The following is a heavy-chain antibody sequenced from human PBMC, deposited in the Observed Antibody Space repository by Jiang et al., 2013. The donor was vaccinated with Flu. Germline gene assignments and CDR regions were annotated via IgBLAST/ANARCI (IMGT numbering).Heavy chain of an antibody. CDR1: GYTFTGYY. V-gene: IGHV1-2*02. CDR2: INPNSGGT. D-gene: IGHD5-12*01. Sequence: SVKVSCKASGYTFTGYYMHWVRQAPGQGLEWMGWINPNSGGTNYAQKFQGRVTMTRDTSISTAYMELSRLRSDDTAVYYCASVNSGYDDAFDIWGQGTMVTVSS. CDR3: ASVNSGYDDAFDI. J-gene: IGHJ3*02.